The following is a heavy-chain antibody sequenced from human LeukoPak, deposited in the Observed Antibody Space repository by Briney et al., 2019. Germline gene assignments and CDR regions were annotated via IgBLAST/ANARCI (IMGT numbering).Heavy chain of an antibody. J-gene: IGHJ3*02. CDR2: IYSGGST. CDR3: ARHQGGWITGGFDI. Sequence: GGSLRLSCAASGFTVSSNYMSWVRQAPGKGLEWVSVIYSGGSTYYADSVKGRFTISRDNSKNTLYLQMNSLRAEDTAMYYCARHQGGWITGGFDIWGQGTLVTVSS. D-gene: IGHD2-2*03. V-gene: IGHV3-66*04. CDR1: GFTVSSNY.